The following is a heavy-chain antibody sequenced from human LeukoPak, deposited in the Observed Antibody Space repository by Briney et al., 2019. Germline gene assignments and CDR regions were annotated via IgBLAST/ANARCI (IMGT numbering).Heavy chain of an antibody. CDR3: AIVDTAMDP. V-gene: IGHV3-53*01. J-gene: IGHJ5*02. CDR1: GFTLRSNS. Sequence: GGSLRLSCAGSGFTLRSNSMSWVRQAPGKGLEWVSVIYSGGTTYYADSVKGRFTISRDNSKNTLYLQMNSLRAEDTAVYYCAIVDTAMDPWGQGTQVIVSS. D-gene: IGHD5-18*01. CDR2: IYSGGTT.